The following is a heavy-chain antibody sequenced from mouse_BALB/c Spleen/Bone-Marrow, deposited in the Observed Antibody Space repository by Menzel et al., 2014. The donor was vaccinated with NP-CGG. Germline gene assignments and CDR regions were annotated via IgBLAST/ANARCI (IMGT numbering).Heavy chain of an antibody. D-gene: IGHD2-4*01. CDR2: ISRGGSYT. J-gene: IGHJ3*01. CDR1: GFTFNSYG. CDR3: ARHAYYDQTEVSFVY. Sequence: DVHLVESGGGLVKSGGSLKLSCAASGFTFNSYGMSWVRQTPEKRLEWVATISRGGSYTFYPDSVKGRSTISRDNSKNSLYLQLSSLRSEDTALYYCARHAYYDQTEVSFVYWGQGTLVTVSA. V-gene: IGHV5-9-2*01.